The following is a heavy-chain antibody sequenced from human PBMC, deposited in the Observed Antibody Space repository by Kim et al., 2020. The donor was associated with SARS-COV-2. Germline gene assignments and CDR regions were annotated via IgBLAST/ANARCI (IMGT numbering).Heavy chain of an antibody. CDR2: INTNTGNP. CDR1: GYTFTSYA. CDR3: ARGAVDFWSGYDSNYYFDY. V-gene: IGHV7-4-1*02. D-gene: IGHD3-3*01. J-gene: IGHJ4*02. Sequence: ASVKVSCKASGYTFTSYAMNWVRQAPGQGLEWMGWINTNTGNPTYAQGFTGRFVFSLDTSVSTAYLQISSLKAEDTAVYYCARGAVDFWSGYDSNYYFDYWGQGTLVTVSS.